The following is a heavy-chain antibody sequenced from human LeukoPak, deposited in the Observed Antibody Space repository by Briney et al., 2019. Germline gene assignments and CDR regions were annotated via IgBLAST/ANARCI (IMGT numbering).Heavy chain of an antibody. Sequence: SETVSLPCALYGVSLSGDLWSWIRQPPGKGLEWIGEINHSGSPNYNPSLKSRVTISVDTSKNQFTLKLSSVTAADTAVYYCARGLSAWYDIHYWAPEPTVTVSS. CDR3: ARGLSAWYDIHY. CDR2: INHSGSP. CDR1: GVSLSGDL. V-gene: IGHV4-34*01. D-gene: IGHD3-9*01. J-gene: IGHJ4*03.